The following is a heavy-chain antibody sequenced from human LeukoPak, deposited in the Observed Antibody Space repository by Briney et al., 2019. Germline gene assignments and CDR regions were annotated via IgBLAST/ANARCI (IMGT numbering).Heavy chain of an antibody. J-gene: IGHJ6*02. CDR2: ISSSAAYI. D-gene: IGHD2-15*01. Sequence: GGSLRLSCAASGFPFSGYSLLWVRQAPGKGLEWVSSISSSAAYIAYADSVKGRFTISRDNAKDSLYLQMNNLRAEDTAVYYCAREGKDLRLGYYNSAVDVWGQGTTVSVSS. V-gene: IGHV3-21*01. CDR3: AREGKDLRLGYYNSAVDV. CDR1: GFPFSGYS.